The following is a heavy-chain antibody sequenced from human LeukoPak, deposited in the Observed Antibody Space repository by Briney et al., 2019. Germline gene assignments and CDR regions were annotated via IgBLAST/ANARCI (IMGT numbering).Heavy chain of an antibody. Sequence: PGGSLRLSCAASGFTFSSYSMNWVRQAPGKGLEWVSFISSSTSYISYADSVKDRFTISRDNAKSSLWLQMNSLRAEDTAVYYCARATNGRFDIWGQGTMVTASS. CDR3: ARATNGRFDI. V-gene: IGHV3-21*01. CDR2: ISSSTSYI. D-gene: IGHD2-8*01. CDR1: GFTFSSYS. J-gene: IGHJ3*02.